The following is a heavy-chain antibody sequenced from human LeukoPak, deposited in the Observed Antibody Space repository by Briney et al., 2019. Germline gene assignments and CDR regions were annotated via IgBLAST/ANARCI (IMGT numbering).Heavy chain of an antibody. V-gene: IGHV3-66*02. D-gene: IGHD2-8*01. J-gene: IGHJ4*02. CDR3: ARDPNDGYAFLDY. CDR2: IFDDGTT. CDR1: EFIVTNYH. Sequence: GGSLRLSCAASEFIVTNYHMNWVRQAPGKGLEWGSNIFDDGTTYYSDSVTGRFTISRDISKNTAYLQMNSLRVEDTAVYYCARDPNDGYAFLDYWGQGTVVTVSS.